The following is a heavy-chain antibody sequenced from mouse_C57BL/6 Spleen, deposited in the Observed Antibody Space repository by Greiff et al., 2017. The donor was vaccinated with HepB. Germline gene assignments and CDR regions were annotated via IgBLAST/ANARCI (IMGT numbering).Heavy chain of an antibody. V-gene: IGHV3-6*01. CDR3: ARAAGDYFDY. CDR2: ISYDGSN. Sequence: EVKLEESGPGLVKPSQSLSLTCSVTGYSITSGYYWNWIRQFPGNKLEWMGYISYDGSNNYNPSLKNRISITRDTSKNQFFLKLNSVTTEDTATYYCARAAGDYFDYWGQGTTLTVSS. CDR1: GYSITSGYY. J-gene: IGHJ2*01.